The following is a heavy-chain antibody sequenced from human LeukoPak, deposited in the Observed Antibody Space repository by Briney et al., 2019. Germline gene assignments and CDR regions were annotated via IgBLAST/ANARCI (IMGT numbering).Heavy chain of an antibody. CDR2: ISSGGYPI. V-gene: IGHV3-11*04. J-gene: IGHJ4*01. CDR1: GFTFNDYY. CDR3: VMTAGPPTDH. Sequence: PGGSLTLSCTGSGFTFNDYYMSWVRQAPGKGLEWLSFISSGGYPIYYAASVRGRFTISRDTAKNSLYLQMNSLRVEDTAVYYCVMTAGPPTDHWGQGALVTVSS.